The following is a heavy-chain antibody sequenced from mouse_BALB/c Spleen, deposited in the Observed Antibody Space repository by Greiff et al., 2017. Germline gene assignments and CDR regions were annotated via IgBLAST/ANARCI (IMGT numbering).Heavy chain of an antibody. Sequence: QVQLQQSGAELVRPGVSVKISCKGSGYTFTDYAMHWVKQSHAKSLEWIGVISTYYGDASYNQKFKGKATMTVVKSSSTAYMELARLTSEDSAIYYCARNDGFDYWGQGTTLTVSS. CDR2: ISTYYGDA. CDR1: GYTFTDYA. V-gene: IGHV1S137*01. J-gene: IGHJ2*01. D-gene: IGHD1-1*01. CDR3: ARNDGFDY.